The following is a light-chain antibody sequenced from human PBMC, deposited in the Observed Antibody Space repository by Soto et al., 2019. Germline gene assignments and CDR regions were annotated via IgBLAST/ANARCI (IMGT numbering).Light chain of an antibody. V-gene: IGLV2-8*01. CDR3: SSYAGSSNV. J-gene: IGLJ1*01. Sequence: QSVLTQPPSVSAAPGQKVTISCSGSSANIGNNYLSCYQQHPGKAPKLMIYEVNKRPSGVPDRFSGSKSGNTASLTVSGLQAEDEADYYCSSYAGSSNVFGTGTKVTVL. CDR2: EVN. CDR1: SANIGNNY.